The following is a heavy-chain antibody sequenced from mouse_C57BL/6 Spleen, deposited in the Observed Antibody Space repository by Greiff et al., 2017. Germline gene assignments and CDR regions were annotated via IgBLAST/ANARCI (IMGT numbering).Heavy chain of an antibody. D-gene: IGHD4-1*01. J-gene: IGHJ4*01. CDR1: GYTFTDYE. CDR3: TRNWDDYAMDY. V-gene: IGHV1-15*01. CDR2: IDPETGGT. Sequence: QVQLQQSGAELVRPGASVTLSCKASGYTFTDYEMHWVKQTPVHGLEWIGAIDPETGGTAYNQKFKGKALLTADKSSSTAYMELRSLTSEDSAVYYCTRNWDDYAMDYWGQGTSVTVSS.